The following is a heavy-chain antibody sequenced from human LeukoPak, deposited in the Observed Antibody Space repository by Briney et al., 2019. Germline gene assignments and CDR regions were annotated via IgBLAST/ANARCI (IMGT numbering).Heavy chain of an antibody. V-gene: IGHV3-11*04. Sequence: GGSLRLSCAASGFTFSDYYMSWIRQAPGKGLEWVSYISSSGSTIYYAGSVKGRFTLSRDNAKASLYLQMNSLRAEDTAVYYCARRSSHHSHYFDYWGQGTLVTVSS. J-gene: IGHJ4*02. D-gene: IGHD3-10*01. CDR1: GFTFSDYY. CDR2: ISSSGSTI. CDR3: ARRSSHHSHYFDY.